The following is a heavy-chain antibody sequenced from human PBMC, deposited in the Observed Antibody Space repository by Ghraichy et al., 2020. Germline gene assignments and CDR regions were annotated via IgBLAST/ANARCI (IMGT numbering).Heavy chain of an antibody. J-gene: IGHJ3*02. CDR1: GFTFSDYT. CDR2: ITYSSSYI. D-gene: IGHD6-13*01. V-gene: IGHV3-21*01. Sequence: LSLTCAASGFTFSDYTMNWVRQAPGKGLEWVSSITYSSSYIYYADSLKGRFTISRDNAKKSLYLHMSSLRPEDTAVYYCVLMGSTSSSHAFDIWGQGTMGTVSS. CDR3: VLMGSTSSSHAFDI.